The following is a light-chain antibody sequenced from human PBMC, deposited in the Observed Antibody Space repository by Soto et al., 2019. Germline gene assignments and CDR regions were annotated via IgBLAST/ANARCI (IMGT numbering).Light chain of an antibody. Sequence: DIQMTPSPSTLSASVGYRFTITCLASQSISSWLAWYQQKPGRAPKLLIYDASSLESGVPSRFSGSGSGTEFTLTISSLQPDDFATYYCQKYNSYSRTCGQGNKGDIK. CDR2: DAS. CDR1: QSISSW. CDR3: QKYNSYSRT. V-gene: IGKV1-5*01. J-gene: IGKJ1*01.